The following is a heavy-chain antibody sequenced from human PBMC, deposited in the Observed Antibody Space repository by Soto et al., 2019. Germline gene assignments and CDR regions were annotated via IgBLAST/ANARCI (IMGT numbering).Heavy chain of an antibody. D-gene: IGHD6-19*01. CDR1: GGSISSSNW. CDR2: IYHSGST. V-gene: IGHV4-4*02. J-gene: IGHJ6*02. CDR3: ARGRSGWYGMRYYYYGMDV. Sequence: SETLSLSCAVSGGSISSSNWWSWVRQPPGKGLEWIGEIYHSGSTNYNPSLKSRVTISVDKSKNQFSLKLSSVTAADTAVYYCARGRSGWYGMRYYYYGMDVWGQGTTVTVSS.